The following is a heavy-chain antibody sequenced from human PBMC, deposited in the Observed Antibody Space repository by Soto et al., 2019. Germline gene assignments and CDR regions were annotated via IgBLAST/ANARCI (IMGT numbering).Heavy chain of an antibody. J-gene: IGHJ3*02. CDR2: INSDGTDI. V-gene: IGHV3-74*03. CDR1: GFTFNSHW. D-gene: IGHD6-13*01. CDR3: ARGSSTWRNALDI. Sequence: EVQLVESGGGLVQWGGSLTLSCAASGFTFNSHWMHWVRQDPGKGLVWVSRINSDGTDIKYADSVKGRFTISRYNAKNSLYLQMNSLRADYTAVYYCARGSSTWRNALDIWGQGKMVTVSS.